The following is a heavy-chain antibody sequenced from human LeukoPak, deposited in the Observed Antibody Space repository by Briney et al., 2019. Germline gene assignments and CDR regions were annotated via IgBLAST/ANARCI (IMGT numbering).Heavy chain of an antibody. CDR1: GYTFTGYY. CDR2: INPNSGGT. CDR3: ARGDWGYDSSGT. J-gene: IGHJ5*02. Sequence: ASVKVSCKASGYTFTGYYMHWVRQAPGQGLEWMGWINPNSGGTNYAQKFQGSVTMTRDTSISTAYMELSRLRSDDTAVYYCARGDWGYDSSGTWGQGTLVTVSS. V-gene: IGHV1-2*02. D-gene: IGHD3-22*01.